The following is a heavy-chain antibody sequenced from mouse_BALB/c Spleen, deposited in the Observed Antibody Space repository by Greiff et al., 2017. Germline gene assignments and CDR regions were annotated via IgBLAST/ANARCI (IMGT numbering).Heavy chain of an antibody. CDR2: ISSGGRYT. Sequence: EVMLVESGGGLVKPGGSLKLSCAASGFTFSSYAMSWVRQTPEKRLEWVATISSGGRYTYYPDSVKGRFTISRDNAKNTLYLQMSSLRSEDTAMYYCARQNDYDWYFDVWGAGTTVTVSS. J-gene: IGHJ1*01. CDR3: ARQNDYDWYFDV. CDR1: GFTFSSYA. V-gene: IGHV5-9-3*01. D-gene: IGHD2-4*01.